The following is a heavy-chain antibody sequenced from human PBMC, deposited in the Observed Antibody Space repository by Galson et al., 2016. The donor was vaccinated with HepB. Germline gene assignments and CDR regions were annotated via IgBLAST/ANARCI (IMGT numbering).Heavy chain of an antibody. D-gene: IGHD3-22*01. Sequence: GLVWVSRINNDGSSISYADSVKGRFTISRDNAKNTRYLQMNSLRAEDTAVYYWARGDLDYYDTSAVDYWGQGTLVTVSS. CDR3: ARGDLDYYDTSAVDY. J-gene: IGHJ4*02. CDR2: INNDGSSI. V-gene: IGHV3-74*01.